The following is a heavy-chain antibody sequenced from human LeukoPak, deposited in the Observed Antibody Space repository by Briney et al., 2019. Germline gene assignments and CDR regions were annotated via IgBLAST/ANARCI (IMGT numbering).Heavy chain of an antibody. D-gene: IGHD4-17*01. J-gene: IGHJ6*03. CDR3: ATCFTVTTKGRLSYYYYYMDV. CDR2: IIPIFGAP. CDR1: GGTFSTNA. Sequence: SVKVSCKASGGTFSTNAISWVRQAPGQGLEWMATIIPIFGAPNYAQKFQGRVTMTEDTSTDTAYMELSSLRSEDTAVYYCATCFTVTTKGRLSYYYYYMDVWGKGTTVTVSS. V-gene: IGHV1-69*06.